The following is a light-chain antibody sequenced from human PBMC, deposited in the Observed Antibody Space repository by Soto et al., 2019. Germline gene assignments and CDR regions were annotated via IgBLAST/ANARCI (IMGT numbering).Light chain of an antibody. Sequence: ELVMTQSPATLSVSPGERATLSCRASQNVNANLAWYQQKPGQAPRLLIHGASTRATGIPARFSGSGFGTEFILTISSLQSEDFAVYYCQQYNTWLWTFGQGTKVEGK. CDR2: GAS. J-gene: IGKJ1*01. V-gene: IGKV3-15*01. CDR3: QQYNTWLWT. CDR1: QNVNAN.